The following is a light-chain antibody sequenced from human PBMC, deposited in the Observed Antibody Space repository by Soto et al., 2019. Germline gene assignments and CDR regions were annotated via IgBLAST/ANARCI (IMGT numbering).Light chain of an antibody. CDR2: GAS. V-gene: IGKV3-15*01. Sequence: EIVMTQSPATLSVSPGERATLSCRASQSVCSNLAWYQQKPGQAPRLLISGASTTATGIPARFSGSGSGTEFTPTNSGLQSEDFAVYYCQQYNSWPPYTFGQGTELEIK. CDR3: QQYNSWPPYT. J-gene: IGKJ2*01. CDR1: QSVCSN.